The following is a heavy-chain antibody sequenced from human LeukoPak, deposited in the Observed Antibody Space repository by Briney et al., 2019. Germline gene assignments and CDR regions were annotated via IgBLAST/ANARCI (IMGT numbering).Heavy chain of an antibody. J-gene: IGHJ4*03. CDR3: ARGRVSVYSSSWYYDY. CDR1: GLTFSSNY. D-gene: IGHD6-13*01. V-gene: IGHV3-66*01. Sequence: GGSLRLSCAASGLTFSSNYMSWVRQALGKGLEWVSVFYSGGSTYYADSVKGKFTISRDNSKNTLYLQMNSLRAEDTAVYYCARGRVSVYSSSWYYDYWGQGTTVTVSS. CDR2: FYSGGST.